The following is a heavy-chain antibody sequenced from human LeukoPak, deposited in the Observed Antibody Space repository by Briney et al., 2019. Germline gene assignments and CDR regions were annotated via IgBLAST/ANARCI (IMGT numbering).Heavy chain of an antibody. V-gene: IGHV3-20*04. CDR1: GFTFDDYG. CDR3: ARAGVGADTAMELGY. CDR2: INWNRGST. Sequence: PGGSLRLSCAASGFTFDDYGMSWVRQAPGKGLEWVSGINWNRGSTGYADSVKGRFTISRDNAKNSLYLQMNSLRAEDTALYYCARAGVGADTAMELGYWGQGTLVTVSS. D-gene: IGHD5-18*01. J-gene: IGHJ4*02.